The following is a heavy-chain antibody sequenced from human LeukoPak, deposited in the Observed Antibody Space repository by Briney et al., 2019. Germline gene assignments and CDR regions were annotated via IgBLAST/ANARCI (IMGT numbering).Heavy chain of an antibody. CDR1: GYTFTSYG. CDR3: ARGVYSGWYTHNWLDS. Sequence: ASVKVSCKASGYTFTSYGISWVRQAPGQGLEWMGWISAYNGNTNYAQKFQGRVTMTRDTSISTAYMELSSLRSDDTAVYYCARGVYSGWYTHNWLDSWGQGTLVIVSS. D-gene: IGHD6-19*01. V-gene: IGHV1-18*01. CDR2: ISAYNGNT. J-gene: IGHJ5*01.